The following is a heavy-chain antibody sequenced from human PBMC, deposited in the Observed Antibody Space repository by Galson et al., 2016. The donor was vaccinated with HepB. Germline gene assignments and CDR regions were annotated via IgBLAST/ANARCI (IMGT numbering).Heavy chain of an antibody. CDR3: ARGLRGMIRFFDWSTHFDS. V-gene: IGHV3-21*01. CDR1: GFTFNTYS. J-gene: IGHJ4*02. CDR2: ISGTSTSI. D-gene: IGHD3-9*01. Sequence: SLRLSCAASGFTFNTYSMNWVRQAPGKGLEWVSSISGTSTSIYYADSVKGRFTISRDNAKNSLYLQMNNVRAEDTAVYYRARGLRGMIRFFDWSTHFDSWGQGTLVTVSS.